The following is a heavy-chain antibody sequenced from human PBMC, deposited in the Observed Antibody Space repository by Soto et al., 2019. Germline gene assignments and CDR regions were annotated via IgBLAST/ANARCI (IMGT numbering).Heavy chain of an antibody. CDR3: ARELITMMRGSSTGGLDP. D-gene: IGHD3-22*01. Sequence: QLQLVQSGPEVKRPGSSVTVSCKASGGTFGYFGISWVRQVPGRGPEWMGGIIPTAGTADNAQRFQGRVKITADEVTGTSYMELSSLTSEDTAVYYCARELITMMRGSSTGGLDPWGQGTLVTVSS. V-gene: IGHV1-69*01. CDR2: IIPTAGTA. CDR1: GGTFGYFG. J-gene: IGHJ5*02.